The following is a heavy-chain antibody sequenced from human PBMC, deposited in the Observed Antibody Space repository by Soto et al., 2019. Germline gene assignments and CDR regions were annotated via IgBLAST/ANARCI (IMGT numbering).Heavy chain of an antibody. V-gene: IGHV1-69*13. CDR2: IIPIFGTA. CDR3: AREYYDSSCPTV. D-gene: IGHD3-22*01. J-gene: IGHJ4*02. Sequence: ASVKVSCKGSGGTFSSYAISWVRQAPGQGLEWMGGIIPIFGTANYAQKFQGRVTITADESTSTAYMELSSLRSEDTAVYYCAREYYDSSCPTVWGQGTLVTVSS. CDR1: GGTFSSYA.